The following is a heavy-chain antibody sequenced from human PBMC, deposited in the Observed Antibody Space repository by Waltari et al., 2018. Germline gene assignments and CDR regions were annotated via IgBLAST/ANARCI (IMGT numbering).Heavy chain of an antibody. Sequence: QVQVVASGGGVVQPGRSLRLSCAAAGFRFRNYAMHWVRQAPGKGLEWVAIIWFDGSNKYYADPVKGRFTISRDNSKDTLYLQMNNLRVEDTAVYYCARGGPITSQYYFYMDIWGRGTTVTVSS. CDR1: GFRFRNYA. J-gene: IGHJ6*03. V-gene: IGHV3-33*01. D-gene: IGHD1-20*01. CDR2: IWFDGSNK. CDR3: ARGGPITSQYYFYMDI.